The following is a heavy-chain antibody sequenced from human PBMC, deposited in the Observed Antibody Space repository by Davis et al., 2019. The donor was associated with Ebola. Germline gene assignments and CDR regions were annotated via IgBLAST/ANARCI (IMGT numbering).Heavy chain of an antibody. J-gene: IGHJ4*02. CDR1: GFTFSSYA. Sequence: PGGSLRLSCAASGFTFSSYAMSWVRQAPGRGLEWVSGISGSGSSTYYADSVKGRFTISRDNSKNTLYLQMNSLRVEDTVVYYCAKSWVGASHNWDYWGQGTLVTVSS. CDR3: AKSWVGASHNWDY. CDR2: ISGSGSST. V-gene: IGHV3-23*01. D-gene: IGHD1-20*01.